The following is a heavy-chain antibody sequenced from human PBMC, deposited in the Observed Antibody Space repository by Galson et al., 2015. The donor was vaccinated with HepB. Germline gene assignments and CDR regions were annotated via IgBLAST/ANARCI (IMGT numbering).Heavy chain of an antibody. CDR2: ISGRDSST. Sequence: SLRLSCAASGFTFSSYVMSWVRQAPGKGLEWVSGISGRDSSTYYADSVKGRFTISRDNSKYTLFLQMNSLRAEDTAVYYCAKDVSTSSVWYFDLWGRGALVTVSS. V-gene: IGHV3-23*01. J-gene: IGHJ2*01. CDR3: AKDVSTSSVWYFDL. D-gene: IGHD6-6*01. CDR1: GFTFSSYV.